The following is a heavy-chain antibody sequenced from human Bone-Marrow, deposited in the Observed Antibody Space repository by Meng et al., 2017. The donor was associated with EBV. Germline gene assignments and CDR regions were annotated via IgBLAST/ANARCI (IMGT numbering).Heavy chain of an antibody. D-gene: IGHD4-17*01. Sequence: EQLVESGGGLVQRGGSLRLSCAASGFMFSDHSMTWVRQAPGKGLEWVSGVSASGDTTFYADSVKGRFTVSRDNSKNTLYLQMNSLRAEDTAVYYCTKWNGYGAHWGQGNLVTVSS. CDR2: VSASGDTT. V-gene: IGHV3-23*04. CDR3: TKWNGYGAH. J-gene: IGHJ4*02. CDR1: GFMFSDHS.